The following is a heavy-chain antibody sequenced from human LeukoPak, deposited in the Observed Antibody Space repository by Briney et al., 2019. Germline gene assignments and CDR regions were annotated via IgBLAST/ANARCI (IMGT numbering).Heavy chain of an antibody. CDR2: IYYSGSN. CDR1: GESSCGSY. Sequence: SETLSLTCTVSGESSCGSYWSWIWDRPGEGVEWIGYIYYSGSNNYNPSLKSRVTISVDTSKNQFSLKLSSVTAADTAVYYCARGVVIAPQTFDYWGQGTLVTVSS. J-gene: IGHJ4*02. D-gene: IGHD2-21*01. V-gene: IGHV4-59*01. CDR3: ARGVVIAPQTFDY.